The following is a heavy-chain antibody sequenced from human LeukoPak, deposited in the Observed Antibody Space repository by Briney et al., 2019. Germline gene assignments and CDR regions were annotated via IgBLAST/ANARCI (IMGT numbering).Heavy chain of an antibody. CDR3: ARDEDSSGWYFWFDP. V-gene: IGHV3-33*01. J-gene: IGHJ5*02. D-gene: IGHD6-19*01. Sequence: PGGSLRLSCAASGFTFSSYGMHWVRQAPGKGLEWVAVIWYDGSNKYYADSVKGRFTISRDNSKNTLYLQMNSLRAEDTAVYYCARDEDSSGWYFWFDPWGQGTLVTVSS. CDR1: GFTFSSYG. CDR2: IWYDGSNK.